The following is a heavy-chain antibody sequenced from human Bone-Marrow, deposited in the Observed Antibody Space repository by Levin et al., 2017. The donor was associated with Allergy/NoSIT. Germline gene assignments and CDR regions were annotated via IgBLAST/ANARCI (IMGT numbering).Heavy chain of an antibody. CDR3: ARDENKYSSSWYGSPFDY. CDR2: ISYDGSNK. V-gene: IGHV3-30*04. Sequence: PGGSLRLSCAASGFTFSSYAMHWVRQAPGKGLEWVAVISYDGSNKYYADSVKGRFTISRDNSKNTLYLQMNSLRAEDTAVYYCARDENKYSSSWYGSPFDYWGQGTLVTVSS. CDR1: GFTFSSYA. D-gene: IGHD6-13*01. J-gene: IGHJ4*02.